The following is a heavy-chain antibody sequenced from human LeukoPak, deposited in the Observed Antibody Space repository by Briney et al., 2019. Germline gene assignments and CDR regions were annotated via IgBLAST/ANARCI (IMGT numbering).Heavy chain of an antibody. CDR1: GFTFSSYW. Sequence: PGGSLRLSCAASGFTFSSYWMHWVRQAPGKGLVWVSRINSDGSSTSYADSVKGRFTISRDNAKNSLYLQMNSLRAEDTAVYYCARGPYDFWGGYYYYMDVWGKGTTVTVSS. CDR3: ARGPYDFWGGYYYYMDV. CDR2: INSDGSST. V-gene: IGHV3-74*01. D-gene: IGHD3-3*01. J-gene: IGHJ6*03.